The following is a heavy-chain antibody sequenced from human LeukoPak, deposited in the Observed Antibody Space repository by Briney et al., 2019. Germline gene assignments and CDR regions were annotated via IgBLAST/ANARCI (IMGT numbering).Heavy chain of an antibody. V-gene: IGHV3-30*03. CDR1: GFTFSSYG. J-gene: IGHJ4*02. D-gene: IGHD5-12*01. Sequence: GGSLRLSCAASGFTFSSYGMHWVRQAPGKGLEWVAVISYDGSNKYYADSVKGRFTISRDNSKNTLYLQMNSLGAEDTAVYYCATDDHSRCDYWGQGTLVTVSP. CDR3: ATDDHSRCDY. CDR2: ISYDGSNK.